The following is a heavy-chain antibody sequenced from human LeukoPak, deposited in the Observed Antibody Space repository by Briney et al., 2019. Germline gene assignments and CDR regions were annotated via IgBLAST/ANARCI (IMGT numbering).Heavy chain of an antibody. CDR1: GYTFTSYY. CDR2: INPSGGST. V-gene: IGHV1-46*01. J-gene: IGHJ4*02. Sequence: ASVKVSCKASGYTFTSYYMHWVRQAPGQGLEWMEIINPSGGSTGYAQKFQGRVTMTRDTSTSTVYMELSGLRSEDTAVYYCARDHRPQVGATVSHFDYWGQGTLVTVSS. D-gene: IGHD1-26*01. CDR3: ARDHRPQVGATVSHFDY.